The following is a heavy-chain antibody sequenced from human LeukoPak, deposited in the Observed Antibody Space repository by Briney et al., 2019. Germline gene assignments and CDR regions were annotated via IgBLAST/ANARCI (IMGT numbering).Heavy chain of an antibody. CDR2: IYHWEH. V-gene: IGHV4-4*07. J-gene: IGHJ4*02. Sequence: MSSETLSLTCTVSGGSISSYYWTWIRQPAGKGLEWIGRIYHWEHQLQPLPQQSSHHVSRHVQEPVLLKLSSVTAADTAVYYCARQIAVAGKAGFDYWGQGTLVTVSS. CDR1: GGSISSYY. D-gene: IGHD6-19*01. CDR3: ARQIAVAGKAGFDY.